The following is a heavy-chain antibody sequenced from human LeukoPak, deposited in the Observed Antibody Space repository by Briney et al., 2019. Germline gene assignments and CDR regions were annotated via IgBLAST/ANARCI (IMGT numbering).Heavy chain of an antibody. CDR3: AREMATMFDY. V-gene: IGHV4-34*01. Sequence: SETLSLTCAVYGGSFSGYYWSWIRQPPGKGLEWIGEINHSGSTNYNPSHKSRVTISVDTSKNQFSLKLSSVTAADTAVYYCAREMATMFDYWGQGTLVTVSS. CDR1: GGSFSGYY. J-gene: IGHJ4*02. D-gene: IGHD5-24*01. CDR2: INHSGST.